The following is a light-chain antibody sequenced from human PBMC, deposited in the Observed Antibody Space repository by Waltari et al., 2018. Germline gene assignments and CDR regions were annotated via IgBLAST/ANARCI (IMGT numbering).Light chain of an antibody. V-gene: IGLV6-57*03. CDR2: ANN. CDR1: SGRVTGHS. CDR3: QSYDNNIWL. Sequence: NFMLTQSHSVSESPGRTVTISCTRSSGRVTGHSTQWYPQLPCSAPPPVIYANNQRPSGGPDRFSGSIDRSSNSASLTISGLKTEDEADYYCQSYDNNIWLFGGGTKVTVL. J-gene: IGLJ3*02.